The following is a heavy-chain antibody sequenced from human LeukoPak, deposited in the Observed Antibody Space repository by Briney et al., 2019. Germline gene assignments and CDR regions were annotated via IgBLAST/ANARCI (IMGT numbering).Heavy chain of an antibody. Sequence: SETLSLTCAVYGGSFSGYYWSWVRQPQGKGLEWIGEINHSGSTNYNPSLKSRVTISVDTSKNQFALKLSSVTAADTAAYYCARGRGFDYWGQGTLVTVSS. J-gene: IGHJ4*02. V-gene: IGHV4-34*01. D-gene: IGHD3-10*01. CDR3: ARGRGFDY. CDR1: GGSFSGYY. CDR2: INHSGST.